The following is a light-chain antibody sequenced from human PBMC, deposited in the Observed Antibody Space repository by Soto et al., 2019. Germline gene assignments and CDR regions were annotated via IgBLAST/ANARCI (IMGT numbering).Light chain of an antibody. Sequence: QSALTQPASVSASPGQSITISCTGTRGDIGGYNYVSWYQQHPGKAPKLMIYDVYHRPSGVSNRFSASKSDNTASLTISGLQAEDEADYYCSSYTSSTTLVFGTGTKLTVL. CDR3: SSYTSSTTLV. V-gene: IGLV2-14*03. CDR2: DVY. CDR1: RGDIGGYNY. J-gene: IGLJ1*01.